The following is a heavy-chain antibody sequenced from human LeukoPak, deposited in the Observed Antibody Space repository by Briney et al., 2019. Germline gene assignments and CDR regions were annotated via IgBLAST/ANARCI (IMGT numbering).Heavy chain of an antibody. CDR3: AKDRYSYAFEYSDS. Sequence: PGGSLRPSCAASGFTFSSYGMHWVRQAPGKGLDWVAVISNDGSKKYYADSVKGRFTISRDNSKNTLSLQVSSLRTEDTAVYYCAKDRYSYAFEYSDSWGQGTLVTVSS. CDR1: GFTFSSYG. V-gene: IGHV3-30*18. J-gene: IGHJ4*02. CDR2: ISNDGSKK. D-gene: IGHD5-18*01.